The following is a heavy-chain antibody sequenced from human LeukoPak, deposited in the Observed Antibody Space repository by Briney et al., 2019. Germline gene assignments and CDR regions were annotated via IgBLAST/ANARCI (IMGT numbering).Heavy chain of an antibody. CDR2: IIPIFGTA. Sequence: GSSVKVSCKASGGTFISYAISWVRQAPGQGLEWMGGIIPIFGTANYAQKFQGRVTITADKSTSTAYMELSSLRSEDTAVYYCARGRPVLLWFGELLNWFDPWGQGTLVTVSS. CDR1: GGTFISYA. D-gene: IGHD3-10*01. J-gene: IGHJ5*02. V-gene: IGHV1-69*06. CDR3: ARGRPVLLWFGELLNWFDP.